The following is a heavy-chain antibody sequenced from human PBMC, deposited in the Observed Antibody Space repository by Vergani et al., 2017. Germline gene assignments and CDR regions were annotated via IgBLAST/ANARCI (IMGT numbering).Heavy chain of an antibody. V-gene: IGHV4-34*01. Sequence: QVQLPQWGAGLLKPSETLSLTCAVYGGSFSGYFWTWIRQSPGRGLEWIGEINDSGRTNYNPSLKSRVTISEDTSKNQFSLKLTSVTAADTAMYYCARGPGYSSSFDYWGQGTLVTVSS. J-gene: IGHJ4*02. CDR3: ARGPGYSSSFDY. CDR2: INDSGRT. CDR1: GGSFSGYF. D-gene: IGHD6-13*01.